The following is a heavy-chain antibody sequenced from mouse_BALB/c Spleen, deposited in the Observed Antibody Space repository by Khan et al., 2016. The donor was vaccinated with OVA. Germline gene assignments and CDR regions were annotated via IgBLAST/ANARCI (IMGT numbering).Heavy chain of an antibody. Sequence: EVQLQESGPELMKPGASVKISCKASGYSFTSYYIHWVKQSHGKTLEWIGYIDPCNGGSTYNQKFTVQATLTVDKSSSTAYMHHSSLTSEDSAVYYCARHGSTSWFAYWGQGTLVTVSA. CDR2: IDPCNGGS. D-gene: IGHD1-1*01. CDR1: GYSFTSYY. J-gene: IGHJ3*01. CDR3: ARHGSTSWFAY. V-gene: IGHV1-31*01.